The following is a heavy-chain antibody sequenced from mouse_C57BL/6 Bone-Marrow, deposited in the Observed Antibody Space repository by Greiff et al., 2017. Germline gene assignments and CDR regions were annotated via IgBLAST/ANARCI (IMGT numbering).Heavy chain of an antibody. CDR3: ARGATVVPYYYAMDY. V-gene: IGHV1-75*01. CDR1: GYTFTDYY. Sequence: VQLQQSGPELVKPGASVKISCKASGYTFTDYYINWVKQRPGQGLEWIGWIFPGSGSTYYNEKFKGKATLTVDKSSRTAYMLLSSLTSEDSAVYFGARGATVVPYYYAMDYWGQGTSVTVSS. J-gene: IGHJ4*01. D-gene: IGHD1-1*01. CDR2: IFPGSGST.